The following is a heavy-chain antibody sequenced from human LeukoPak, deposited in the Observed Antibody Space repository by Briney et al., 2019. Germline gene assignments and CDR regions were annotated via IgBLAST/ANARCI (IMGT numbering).Heavy chain of an antibody. Sequence: SETLSLTCAVYGGSFSGYYWSWIRQPPGKELEWIGEINHSGSTDYNPSLKSRVTISVDTSKNQFSLKLNSVTAADTAVYYCARGQLRLSNWGQGSLVIVSS. V-gene: IGHV4-34*01. D-gene: IGHD6-25*01. CDR2: INHSGST. CDR3: ARGQLRLSN. CDR1: GGSFSGYY. J-gene: IGHJ4*02.